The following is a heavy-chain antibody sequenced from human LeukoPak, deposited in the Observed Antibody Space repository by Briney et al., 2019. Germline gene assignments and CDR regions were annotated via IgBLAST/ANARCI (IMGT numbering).Heavy chain of an antibody. CDR3: ARHYGSGSYDYFDY. D-gene: IGHD3-10*01. Sequence: SVKVSCKASGGSFSSYAIGWVRQAPGQGLECMGRIIPILGIANYAQKFQDRVTITADKSTSTAYMELSSLRSEDTAVYYCARHYGSGSYDYFDYWGQGTLVTVPS. CDR2: IIPILGIA. J-gene: IGHJ4*02. CDR1: GGSFSSYA. V-gene: IGHV1-69*04.